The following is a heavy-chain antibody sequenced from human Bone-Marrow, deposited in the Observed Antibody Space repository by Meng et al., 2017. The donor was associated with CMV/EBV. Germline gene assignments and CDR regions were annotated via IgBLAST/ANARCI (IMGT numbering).Heavy chain of an antibody. D-gene: IGHD2-2*01. CDR3: ARDLQTFCGSPGCYDGFPH. Sequence: SETLSLTCTVSGGSISSSSYYWGWIRQPPGKGLEWIGNSYYSGSTYYNPSLKSRVTISVDTSKNQFSLKLTSVTAADTAVYYCARDLQTFCGSPGCYDGFPHWGQGTLVTVSS. CDR2: SYYSGST. CDR1: GGSISSSSYY. J-gene: IGHJ4*02. V-gene: IGHV4-39*07.